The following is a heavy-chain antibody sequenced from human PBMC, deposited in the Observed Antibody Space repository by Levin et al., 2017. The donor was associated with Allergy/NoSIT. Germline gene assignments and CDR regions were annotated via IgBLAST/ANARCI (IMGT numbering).Heavy chain of an antibody. CDR1: GFTFSSYA. CDR3: ARMDDNGGNPIDY. V-gene: IGHV3-30*04. CDR2: ISYDGSNK. J-gene: IGHJ4*02. D-gene: IGHD4-23*01. Sequence: GESLKISCAASGFTFSSYAMHWVRQAPGKGLEWVAVISYDGSNKYYADSVKGRFTISRDNSKNTLYLQMNSLRAEDTAVYYCARMDDNGGNPIDYWGQGTLVTVS.